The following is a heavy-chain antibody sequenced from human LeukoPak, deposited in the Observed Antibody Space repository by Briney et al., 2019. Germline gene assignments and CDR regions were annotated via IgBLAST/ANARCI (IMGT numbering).Heavy chain of an antibody. D-gene: IGHD3-3*01. J-gene: IGHJ4*02. V-gene: IGHV3-23*01. CDR1: GFTFSSYA. Sequence: PGGSLRLSCAASGFTFSSYAMSWVRQAPGKGLEWVSAISGSGGSTYYADSVKGRFTISRDNSKNTLYLQMNSLRAEGTAVYYCAKGDSITIFGVVIEQPFDYWGQGTLVTVSS. CDR3: AKGDSITIFGVVIEQPFDY. CDR2: ISGSGGST.